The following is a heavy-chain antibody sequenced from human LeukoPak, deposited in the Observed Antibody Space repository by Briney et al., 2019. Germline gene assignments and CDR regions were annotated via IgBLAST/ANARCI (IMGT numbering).Heavy chain of an antibody. Sequence: PSETLSLTCGVYGGSYSDYYWSWIRQPPGKGLEWIGEINHSGSTNYNPSLKSRVTISLDTSKNQFSLKLSSVTAADTAVYYCARYNILTASDYWGQGILVTVSS. J-gene: IGHJ4*02. V-gene: IGHV4-34*01. CDR2: INHSGST. CDR1: GGSYSDYY. D-gene: IGHD3-9*01. CDR3: ARYNILTASDY.